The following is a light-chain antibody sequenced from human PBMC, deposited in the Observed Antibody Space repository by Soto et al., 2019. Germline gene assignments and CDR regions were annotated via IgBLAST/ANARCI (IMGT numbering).Light chain of an antibody. CDR3: QQSYSTRYT. J-gene: IGKJ2*01. Sequence: QMTQSPSTLSASVGDRVTITCRASHNIDRWLAWYQQKPGMAPKLLISDASTLESGVPSRFSGSGSGTDFTLTISSLQPEDFATYYCQQSYSTRYTFGQGTKLEIK. CDR2: DAS. CDR1: HNIDRW. V-gene: IGKV1-5*01.